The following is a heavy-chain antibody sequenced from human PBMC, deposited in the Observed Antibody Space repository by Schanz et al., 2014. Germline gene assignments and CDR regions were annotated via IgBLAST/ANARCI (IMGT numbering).Heavy chain of an antibody. Sequence: QLHLQESGPGLAKPSETLSLICSVSGGSISTSSRYWGWIRQSPGKGLEWLGSLYYTGKTHYNPSLKSQVTISLDTSKNLFPLNLTSVIAADTAVYYCVRHGNYEFWHGPTPQFENWGQGTLVTVS. D-gene: IGHD3-3*01. J-gene: IGHJ4*02. CDR1: GGSISTSSRY. CDR2: LYYTGKT. CDR3: VRHGNYEFWHGPTPQFEN. V-gene: IGHV4-39*01.